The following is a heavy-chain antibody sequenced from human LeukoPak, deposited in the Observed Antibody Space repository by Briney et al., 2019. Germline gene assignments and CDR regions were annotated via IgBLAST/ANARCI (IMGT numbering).Heavy chain of an antibody. J-gene: IGHJ4*02. CDR1: GGSFSGYY. Sequence: ASETLSLTCAVYGGSFSGYYWSWIRQPPGKGLEWIGEINHSGSTNYNPSLKSRVTISVDTSKNQFPLKLSSVTATDTAVYYCANYYDSSGYSGFDYWGQGTLVTDSS. V-gene: IGHV4-34*01. CDR2: INHSGST. D-gene: IGHD3-22*01. CDR3: ANYYDSSGYSGFDY.